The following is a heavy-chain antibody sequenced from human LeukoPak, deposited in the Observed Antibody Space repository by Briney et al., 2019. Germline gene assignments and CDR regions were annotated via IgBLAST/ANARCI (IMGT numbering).Heavy chain of an antibody. Sequence: ASVKVSFKSSGYTFTSYYMHWVRQAPGQGLEWMGIINPSGGSTSYAQKFQGRVTMTRDTSTSTVYMELSSLRSEDTAVYYCARDGSGWLQDDWGQGTLVTVSS. CDR3: ARDGSGWLQDD. D-gene: IGHD5-12*01. CDR1: GYTFTSYY. V-gene: IGHV1-46*01. CDR2: INPSGGST. J-gene: IGHJ4*02.